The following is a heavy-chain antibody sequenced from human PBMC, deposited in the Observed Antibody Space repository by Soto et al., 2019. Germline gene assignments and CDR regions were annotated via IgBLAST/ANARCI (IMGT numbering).Heavy chain of an antibody. CDR2: IYYSGST. Sequence: PSETLSLTCTVSGGSISSGDYYWSWIRQPPGKGLEWIGYIYYSGSTYYNPSLKSRVTISVDTSKNQFSLKLSSVTAADTAVYYCARHSGYSSNLYYYYGMDVWGQGTTVTVSS. D-gene: IGHD6-13*01. J-gene: IGHJ6*02. V-gene: IGHV4-30-4*01. CDR1: GGSISSGDYY. CDR3: ARHSGYSSNLYYYYGMDV.